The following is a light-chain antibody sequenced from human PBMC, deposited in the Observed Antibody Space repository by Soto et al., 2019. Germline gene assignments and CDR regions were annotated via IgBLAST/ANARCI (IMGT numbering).Light chain of an antibody. Sequence: EIVLTQSPGTLSLSPGERATLSCRASQSVSSTSLAWYQLKPGQTPRLLIYGASTRATGISARFSGSGSGTEFTLTISSLQSEDFAVYYCQQYNHWPPITFGPGTRLEIK. CDR3: QQYNHWPPIT. V-gene: IGKV3-15*01. J-gene: IGKJ5*01. CDR1: QSVSST. CDR2: GAS.